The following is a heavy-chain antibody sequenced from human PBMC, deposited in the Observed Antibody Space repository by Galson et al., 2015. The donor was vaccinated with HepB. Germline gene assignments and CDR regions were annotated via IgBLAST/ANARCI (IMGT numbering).Heavy chain of an antibody. CDR2: ISGSGGST. D-gene: IGHD1-26*01. CDR3: AKGSIVGSTGAAFDY. CDR1: GFTFTNYA. J-gene: IGHJ4*02. V-gene: IGHV3-23*01. Sequence: SLRLSCAASGFTFTNYAMNWVRQAPGKGLEWVSSISGSGGSTYYADSVKGRFIISRDNSKITLSLEMNSLRAEDTAVYYCAKGSIVGSTGAAFDYWGQGTPVTVSS.